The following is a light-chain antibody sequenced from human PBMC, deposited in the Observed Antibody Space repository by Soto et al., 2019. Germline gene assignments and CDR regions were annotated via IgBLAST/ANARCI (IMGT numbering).Light chain of an antibody. J-gene: IGKJ1*01. CDR1: QGISSD. CDR2: AAS. V-gene: IGKV1-6*01. Sequence: AIQMTQSPSSLSASVGDRVTITCRASQGISSDLGWYQQKPGKAPKLLIYAASSLQSGVPSRFSGSGSGRDFTLTISSLQPEDFAIYYCQQDYNYPWTFGQGTKVEIK. CDR3: QQDYNYPWT.